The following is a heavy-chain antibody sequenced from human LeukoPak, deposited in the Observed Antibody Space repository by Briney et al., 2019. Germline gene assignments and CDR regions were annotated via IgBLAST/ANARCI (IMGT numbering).Heavy chain of an antibody. CDR3: ARGVGEIIVGATHFDY. V-gene: IGHV4-59*08. J-gene: IGHJ4*02. CDR2: IYYSGST. CDR1: GGSISSYY. Sequence: SETLSLTCTVSGGSISSYYWSWIRQPPGKGLEWIGYIYYSGSTNYNPSLKSRVTISVDTSKNQFSLKLSSVTAADTAVYYCARGVGEIIVGATHFDYWGQGTLVTVSS. D-gene: IGHD1-26*01.